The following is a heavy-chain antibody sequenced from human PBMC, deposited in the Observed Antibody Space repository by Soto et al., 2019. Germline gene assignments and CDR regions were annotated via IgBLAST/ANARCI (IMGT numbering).Heavy chain of an antibody. Sequence: SLRLSCAASGLTFSSYAMHWVRQAPGKGLEWVEVITYDRSNKYYADSVKDRFTISRDNSKNTLYLLMNSLRADDTAVYYCARGGYNYGLWTQFDYWGQGTLVTVS. V-gene: IGHV3-30-3*01. CDR3: ARGGYNYGLWTQFDY. CDR2: ITYDRSNK. J-gene: IGHJ4*02. CDR1: GLTFSSYA. D-gene: IGHD5-18*01.